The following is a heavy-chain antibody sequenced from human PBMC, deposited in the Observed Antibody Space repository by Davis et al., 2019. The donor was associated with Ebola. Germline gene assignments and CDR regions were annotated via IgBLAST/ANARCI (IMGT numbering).Heavy chain of an antibody. Sequence: PGGSLRLSCAASGFTFSSYAMSWVRQAPGKGLEWVANIKQDGSETFYVDSVKGRFSISRDNAKKSLYLHMNSLKFEDTALYYCARARGWGSKAPDYWGQGTLVTVSA. CDR3: ARARGWGSKAPDY. CDR1: GFTFSSYA. D-gene: IGHD7-27*01. J-gene: IGHJ4*02. CDR2: IKQDGSET. V-gene: IGHV3-7*01.